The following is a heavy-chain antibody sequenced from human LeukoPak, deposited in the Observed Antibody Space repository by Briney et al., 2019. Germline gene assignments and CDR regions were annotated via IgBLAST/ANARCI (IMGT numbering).Heavy chain of an antibody. D-gene: IGHD3-22*01. Sequence: GGSLRLSCAGSGFTFSSYAMSGVRQAPGKGLEWVSAISGSGGSTFYADSVKGRFTISRDNSKNTLYLQMNSLRAEDTAVYYCAKDRKVITPSYFDYWGQGTLVTVSS. V-gene: IGHV3-23*01. J-gene: IGHJ4*02. CDR1: GFTFSSYA. CDR2: ISGSGGST. CDR3: AKDRKVITPSYFDY.